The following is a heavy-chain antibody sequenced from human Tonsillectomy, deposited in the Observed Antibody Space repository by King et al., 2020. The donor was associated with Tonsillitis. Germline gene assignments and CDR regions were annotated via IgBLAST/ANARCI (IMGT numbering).Heavy chain of an antibody. Sequence: VQLVESGGGLVQPGGSLRLSCAASGFTFSNYAMNWVRQAPGKGLEWVSTFSGSGGSTFSADSVKGRFTISRDNSKKTRYLRINSLTAEDTAGYFCAKSSFSYGVTDFDYWGQGTLVTVSS. J-gene: IGHJ4*02. D-gene: IGHD5-18*01. CDR2: FSGSGGST. CDR3: AKSSFSYGVTDFDY. CDR1: GFTFSNYA. V-gene: IGHV3-23*04.